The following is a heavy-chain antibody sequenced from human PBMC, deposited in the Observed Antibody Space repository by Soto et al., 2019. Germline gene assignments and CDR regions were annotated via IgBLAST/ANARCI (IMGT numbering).Heavy chain of an antibody. J-gene: IGHJ4*02. CDR3: AKDHAFSSRKPFDY. CDR1: GFTFSSYA. D-gene: IGHD6-6*01. Sequence: GGSLRLSCAASGFTFSSYAMSWVRQAPGRGLEWVSAIGGGGDITYYADSVKGRFSISRDNSKNTLYLQMNSLRAEDTAVYFCAKDHAFSSRKPFDYWGQGTLVTV. V-gene: IGHV3-23*01. CDR2: IGGGGDIT.